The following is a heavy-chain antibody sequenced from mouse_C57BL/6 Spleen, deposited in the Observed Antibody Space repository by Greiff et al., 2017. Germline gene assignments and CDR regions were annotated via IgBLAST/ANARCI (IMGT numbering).Heavy chain of an antibody. CDR3: DRGAY. V-gene: IGHV5-17*01. Sequence: EVKLMASGGGLVKPGGSLKLSCAASGFTFSDYGMHWVRQAPETGLEWVAYISSGSSTIYYADTVKGRFTISRDNAKNTLFLQMTSLRAEDTAVYYCDRGAYWGQGTLVTVSA. CDR2: ISSGSSTI. J-gene: IGHJ3*01. CDR1: GFTFSDYG.